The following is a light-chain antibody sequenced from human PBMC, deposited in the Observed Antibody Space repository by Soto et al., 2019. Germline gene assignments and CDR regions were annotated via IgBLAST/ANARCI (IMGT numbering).Light chain of an antibody. CDR2: DVS. J-gene: IGKJ1*01. Sequence: DIRLTQSPSSLSASVGDRVTITCRPSQAINKYLSWFRQKPGKAPEPLIYDVSTLQSGVPSRFSGSGSGTYFTLTISSLQLDDFASYYCQQSLSTPWSFGQGTKV. V-gene: IGKV1-39*01. CDR3: QQSLSTPWS. CDR1: QAINKY.